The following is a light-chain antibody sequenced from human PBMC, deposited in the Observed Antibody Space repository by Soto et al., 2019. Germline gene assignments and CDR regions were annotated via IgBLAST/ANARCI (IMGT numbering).Light chain of an antibody. J-gene: IGKJ1*01. CDR1: QGISSY. V-gene: IGKV1-9*01. Sequence: IQLTQSPSSLSASVGDRVTITCRASQGISSYLAWYQQKPGKAPKLLIYAASTLQSRVLSRFSGSGSGTDFTLTSSSLQPEDFATYYCQQLNSNLPWTFGQGTKVEMK. CDR2: AAS. CDR3: QQLNSNLPWT.